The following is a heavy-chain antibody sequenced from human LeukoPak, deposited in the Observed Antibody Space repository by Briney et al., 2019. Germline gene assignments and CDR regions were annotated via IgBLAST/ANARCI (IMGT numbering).Heavy chain of an antibody. D-gene: IGHD2-2*01. CDR3: AREGYCSSTSCYGHGYYGMDV. CDR1: GYTFTGYY. CDR2: INPNSGGT. V-gene: IGHV1-2*04. J-gene: IGHJ6*02. Sequence: ASVKVSCKASGYTFTGYYMHWVRQAPGQGLEWMGWINPNSGGTNYAQKFQGWVTMTRDTSISTAYMELSRLRSDDTAVYYCAREGYCSSTSCYGHGYYGMDVWGQGTTVTVSS.